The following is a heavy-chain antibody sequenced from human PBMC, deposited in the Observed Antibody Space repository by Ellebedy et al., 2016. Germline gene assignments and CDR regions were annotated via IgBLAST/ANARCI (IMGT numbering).Heavy chain of an antibody. D-gene: IGHD4-23*01. V-gene: IGHV1-46*01. Sequence: ASVKVSXXASGYTLTSYYMNWVRQAPGQGIEWLGIINPNGGNTNYAQKFQGRVSMATDTSTTTVYMELSSLRSEDTALYYCARGDYGGKSPGRAWGQGTLVTVSS. J-gene: IGHJ5*02. CDR2: INPNGGNT. CDR1: GYTLTSYY. CDR3: ARGDYGGKSPGRA.